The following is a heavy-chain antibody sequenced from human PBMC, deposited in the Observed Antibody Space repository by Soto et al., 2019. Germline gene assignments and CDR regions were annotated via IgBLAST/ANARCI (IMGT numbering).Heavy chain of an antibody. CDR3: ATPRGWYEETKTSTENWIDP. J-gene: IGHJ5*02. CDR2: ISGSGGST. D-gene: IGHD6-19*01. Sequence: GGSLRLSCAASGLTFSSYSMNWVRQAPGKGLEWVSAISGSGGSTYYADSVKGRFTISRDNSKNTLYLQMNSLRAEDTAVYYCATPRGWYEETKTSTENWIDPWGHGTLVTVSS. CDR1: GLTFSSYS. V-gene: IGHV3-23*01.